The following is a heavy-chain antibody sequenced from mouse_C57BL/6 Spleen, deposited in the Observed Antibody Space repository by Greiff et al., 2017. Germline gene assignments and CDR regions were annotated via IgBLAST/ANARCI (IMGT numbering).Heavy chain of an antibody. V-gene: IGHV5-9*01. CDR2: ISGGGGNT. J-gene: IGHJ4*01. CDR1: GFTFSSYT. Sequence: LVESGGGLVKPGGSLTLSCAASGFTFSSYTMSWVRQTPEKRLEWVATISGGGGNTYYPESVKGRFTISRENAKNTLYLQLSRLRSEDTALYYCAGQGSRSSYYAMDYWGQGTSVTVS. CDR3: AGQGSRSSYYAMDY.